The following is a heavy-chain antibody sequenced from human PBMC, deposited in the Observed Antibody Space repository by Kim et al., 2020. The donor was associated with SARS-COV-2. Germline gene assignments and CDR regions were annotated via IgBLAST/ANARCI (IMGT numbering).Heavy chain of an antibody. CDR2: IGTAGDT. D-gene: IGHD6-13*01. CDR3: ARRGPIAAAGRAYGMDV. V-gene: IGHV3-13*04. CDR1: GFTFSSYD. J-gene: IGHJ6*02. Sequence: GGSLRLSCAASGFTFSSYDMHWVRQATGKGLEWVSAIGTAGDTYYPGSVKGRFTISRENAKNSLYLQMNSLRAGDTAVYYCARRGPIAAAGRAYGMDVWGQGTTVTVSS.